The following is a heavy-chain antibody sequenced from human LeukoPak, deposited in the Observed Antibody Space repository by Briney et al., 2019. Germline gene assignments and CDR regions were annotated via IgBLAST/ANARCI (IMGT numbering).Heavy chain of an antibody. V-gene: IGHV3-48*02. D-gene: IGHD3-10*01. CDR1: GFTFSSYS. J-gene: IGHJ4*02. Sequence: PGGSLRLSCAASGFTFSSYSMNWVRQAPGKGLEWVSYISSSSSTIYYADSVKGRFTISRDNAKNSLYLQMNSLRDEDTAMCYCARDRRRYYGSGSYDYWGQGTLVTVSS. CDR3: ARDRRRYYGSGSYDY. CDR2: ISSSSSTI.